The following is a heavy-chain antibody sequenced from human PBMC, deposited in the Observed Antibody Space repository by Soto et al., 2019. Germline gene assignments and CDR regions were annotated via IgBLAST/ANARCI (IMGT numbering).Heavy chain of an antibody. CDR1: GYTFTSYD. V-gene: IGHV1-8*01. Sequence: GASVKVSCKASGYTFTSYDINWVRQATGQGLEWMGWMNPNSGNTGYAQKFQGRVTMTRNTSISTAYMELSSLRSEDTAVYYCTPGYCSGGSCYFFWGQGTLVTVSS. D-gene: IGHD2-15*01. CDR3: TPGYCSGGSCYFF. J-gene: IGHJ4*02. CDR2: MNPNSGNT.